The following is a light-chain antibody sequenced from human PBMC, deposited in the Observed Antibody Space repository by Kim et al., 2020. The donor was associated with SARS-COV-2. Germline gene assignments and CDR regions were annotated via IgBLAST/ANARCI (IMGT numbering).Light chain of an antibody. CDR2: EAS. CDR1: QSVSSSD. V-gene: IGKV3D-20*01. Sequence: EIVLTQSPATLSLSPGERVTLSCGASQSVSSSDLAWYQQRPGLAPRLVIYEASFRATGIPDRFSGSASGTDFTLTISRLEPEDFVVYFCQQYGTSPVTFGGGTKVDIK. J-gene: IGKJ4*01. CDR3: QQYGTSPVT.